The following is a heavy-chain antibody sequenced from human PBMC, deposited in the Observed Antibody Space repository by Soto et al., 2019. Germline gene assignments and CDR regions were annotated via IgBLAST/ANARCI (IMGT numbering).Heavy chain of an antibody. CDR2: ISSSSSYI. Sequence: GGSLRLSCAASEFTFSSYSMNWVRQAPGKGLEWVSSISSSSSYIYYADSVKGRFTISRDNAKNSLYLQMNSLRAEDTAVYYCARDRFRINYYYGMDVWGQGTTVTVSS. CDR3: ARDRFRINYYYGMDV. CDR1: EFTFSSYS. V-gene: IGHV3-21*01. J-gene: IGHJ6*02. D-gene: IGHD3-10*01.